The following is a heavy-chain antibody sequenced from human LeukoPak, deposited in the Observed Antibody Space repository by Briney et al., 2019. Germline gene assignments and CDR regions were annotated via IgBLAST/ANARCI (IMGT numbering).Heavy chain of an antibody. J-gene: IGHJ4*02. Sequence: GGSLRLSCAASGFTFSNAWMSWVRQAPGKGLEWVGRIKSKTDGGTTDYAAPVKGRLTISRDDSKNTLYLQMNSLKTEDTAVYYCTTDFPLDYGDYVPLGYFDYWGQGTLVTVSS. CDR2: IKSKTDGGTT. D-gene: IGHD4-17*01. CDR1: GFTFSNAW. V-gene: IGHV3-15*01. CDR3: TTDFPLDYGDYVPLGYFDY.